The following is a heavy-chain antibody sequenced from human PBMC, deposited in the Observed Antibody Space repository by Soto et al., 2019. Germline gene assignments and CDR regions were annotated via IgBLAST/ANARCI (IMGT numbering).Heavy chain of an antibody. J-gene: IGHJ5*02. Sequence: ASVKVSCKASGYTFTSYDINWVRQATGQGLEWMGWMNPNSGNTGYAQKFQGRVTMTRNTSISTAYMELSSLRSEDTAVYYCATTGYSSSWYRTLDPFDPWGQGPRSPSPQ. D-gene: IGHD6-13*01. V-gene: IGHV1-8*01. CDR1: GYTFTSYD. CDR3: ATTGYSSSWYRTLDPFDP. CDR2: MNPNSGNT.